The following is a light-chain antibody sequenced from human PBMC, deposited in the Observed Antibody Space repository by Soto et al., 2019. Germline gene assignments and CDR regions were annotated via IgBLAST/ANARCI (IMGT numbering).Light chain of an antibody. V-gene: IGLV2-14*01. CDR3: SSYTSSTTLDVI. J-gene: IGLJ2*01. CDR1: SSDVGIYNS. Sequence: QSALTQPASVSGSPGQSITISCTGTSSDVGIYNSVSWYQQHPGKAPKLIIFDVSYRPSGVSHRFSGSKSGNTASLTISGLQAEDEADYYCSSYTSSTTLDVIFGGGTKLTVL. CDR2: DVS.